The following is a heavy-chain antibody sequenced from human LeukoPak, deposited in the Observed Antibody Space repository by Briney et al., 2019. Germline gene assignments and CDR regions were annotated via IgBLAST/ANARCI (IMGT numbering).Heavy chain of an antibody. J-gene: IGHJ4*02. Sequence: GRSLRLSCAASGFTFGSYGMHWVRQAPGKGLEWVAVISYDGGNKYYADSVKGRFTISRDKSKNTLYLQMNSLRVEDTAVYYCAKDGLRYYYDSSGFYPGDCWGQGPLVTVSS. CDR1: GFTFGSYG. CDR2: ISYDGGNK. V-gene: IGHV3-30*18. D-gene: IGHD3-22*01. CDR3: AKDGLRYYYDSSGFYPGDC.